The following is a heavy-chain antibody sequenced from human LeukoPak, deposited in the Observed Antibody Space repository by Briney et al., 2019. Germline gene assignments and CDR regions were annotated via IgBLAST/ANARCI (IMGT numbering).Heavy chain of an antibody. Sequence: GGSLRLSCAASGFTVSSNYMSWVRQAPGKGLEWVSVIYSGGSTYYADSVKGRFTISRDNSKNTLYLQMNSLRAEDTAVYYCARDARGSYGYDYWGQGTLVTVSS. CDR3: ARDARGSYGYDY. V-gene: IGHV3-66*01. CDR2: IYSGGST. CDR1: GFTVSSNY. J-gene: IGHJ4*02. D-gene: IGHD5-18*01.